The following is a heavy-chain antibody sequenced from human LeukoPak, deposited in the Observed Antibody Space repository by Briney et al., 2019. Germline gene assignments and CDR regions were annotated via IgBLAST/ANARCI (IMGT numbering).Heavy chain of an antibody. J-gene: IGHJ4*02. Sequence: SETLSLTCAVYGGSFSGYYWSWIRQPPGKGLEWIGEINHSGSTNYNPSLKSRVTISVGTSKNQFSLKLTSVTAADTAVYYCARNEDVVVTATQFDYWGQRTLVTVSS. V-gene: IGHV4-34*01. CDR1: GGSFSGYY. CDR3: ARNEDVVVTATQFDY. D-gene: IGHD2-21*02. CDR2: INHSGST.